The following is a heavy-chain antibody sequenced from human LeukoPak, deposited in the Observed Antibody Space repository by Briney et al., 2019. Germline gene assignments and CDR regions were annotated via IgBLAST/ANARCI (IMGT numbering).Heavy chain of an antibody. CDR3: ARGYYDNSGYSNPFDY. CDR1: GGSISSLY. V-gene: IGHV4-59*11. CDR2: VHHGGST. J-gene: IGHJ4*02. Sequence: SETLSLTCTVSGGSISSLYWSWLRQPPGKGLEWIGYVHHGGSTNYNPSLKSRVTISIDTSKNQFSLKLSPVTAADTAVYYCARGYYDNSGYSNPFDYWGQGTLVTVSS. D-gene: IGHD3-22*01.